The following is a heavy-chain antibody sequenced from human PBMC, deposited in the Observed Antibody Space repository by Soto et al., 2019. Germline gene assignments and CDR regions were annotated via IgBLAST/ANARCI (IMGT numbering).Heavy chain of an antibody. CDR2: ISGSGGST. Sequence: GGSLRLSCAASGFTFSSYAMSWVRQAPGKGLEWVSAISGSGGSTYYADSVKGRFTISRDNSKNTLYLQMNSLRAEDTAVYYCAKDRGGYSYGFGVEYYYYGMDVWGQGTTVTVSS. CDR1: GFTFSSYA. CDR3: AKDRGGYSYGFGVEYYYYGMDV. D-gene: IGHD5-18*01. V-gene: IGHV3-23*01. J-gene: IGHJ6*02.